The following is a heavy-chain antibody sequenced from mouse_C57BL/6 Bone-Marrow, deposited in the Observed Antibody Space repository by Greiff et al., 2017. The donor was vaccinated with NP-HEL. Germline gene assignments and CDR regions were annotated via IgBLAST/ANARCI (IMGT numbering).Heavy chain of an antibody. CDR1: GYSITSGYY. CDR3: AREGYYGPMDY. Sequence: EVKLQESGPGLVKPSQSLSLTCSVTGYSITSGYYWNWIRQFPGNKLEWMGYISYDGSNNYNPSLKNRISITRDTSKNQFFLKLNSVTTEDTATYYCAREGYYGPMDYWGQGTSVTVSS. V-gene: IGHV3-6*01. CDR2: ISYDGSN. D-gene: IGHD1-1*01. J-gene: IGHJ4*01.